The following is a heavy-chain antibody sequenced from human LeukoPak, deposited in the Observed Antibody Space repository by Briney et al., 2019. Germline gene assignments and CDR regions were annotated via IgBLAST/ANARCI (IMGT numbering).Heavy chain of an antibody. D-gene: IGHD5-18*01. V-gene: IGHV1-2*02. CDR1: GYTFTGYY. J-gene: IGHJ4*02. CDR3: AREKGYSYGPTVY. CDR2: INPNSGGT. Sequence: GASVKVSCKASGYTFTGYYMHWVRQAPGQGLEWMGWINPNSGGTNYAQKFQGRVTMTRDTSISTAYMELSRLRSDDTAVYYCAREKGYSYGPTVYWAQGTLVTVSS.